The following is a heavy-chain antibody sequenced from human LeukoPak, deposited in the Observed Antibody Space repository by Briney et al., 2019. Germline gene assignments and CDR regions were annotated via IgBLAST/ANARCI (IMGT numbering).Heavy chain of an antibody. CDR2: IYYSGST. CDR1: GGSISSSSYY. D-gene: IGHD2-2*01. J-gene: IGHJ4*02. CDR3: ARLSSSTSII. Sequence: SETLSLTCTVSGGSISSSSYYWGWIRQPPGKGLEWIGSIYYSGSTYYNPSLKSRVTISVDTSKNQFSLKLGSVTAADTAVYYCARLSSSTSIIWGQGTLVTVSS. V-gene: IGHV4-39*01.